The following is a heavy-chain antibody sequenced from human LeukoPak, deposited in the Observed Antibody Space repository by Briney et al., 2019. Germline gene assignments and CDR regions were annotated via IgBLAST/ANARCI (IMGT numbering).Heavy chain of an antibody. CDR2: IKQDGSEK. V-gene: IGHV3-7*03. CDR3: ANRYYDFWSGYYFGENSPDSPFDY. Sequence: GGSLRLSCAASGLLFSSYWMSWVRQAPGKGLEWVANIKQDGSEKNYVDSVKGRFTISRDNARNSLFLQMNSLRAEDTAVYYCANRYYDFWSGYYFGENSPDSPFDYWGQGTLVTVSS. D-gene: IGHD3-3*01. CDR1: GLLFSSYW. J-gene: IGHJ4*02.